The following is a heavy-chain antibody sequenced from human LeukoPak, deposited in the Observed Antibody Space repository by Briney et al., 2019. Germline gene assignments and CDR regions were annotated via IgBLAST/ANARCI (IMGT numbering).Heavy chain of an antibody. D-gene: IGHD1-26*01. Sequence: PGGSLRLSCAASGFTFDDYAMHWVRQAPGKGLEWVALISWNGDSTYYADSVQGRFTISRDNSNNFLHLQMNSLRADDTALYYCAKAWYSGSYYDFDYWGQGTLVTVSS. CDR2: ISWNGDST. V-gene: IGHV3-43D*03. CDR3: AKAWYSGSYYDFDY. CDR1: GFTFDDYA. J-gene: IGHJ4*02.